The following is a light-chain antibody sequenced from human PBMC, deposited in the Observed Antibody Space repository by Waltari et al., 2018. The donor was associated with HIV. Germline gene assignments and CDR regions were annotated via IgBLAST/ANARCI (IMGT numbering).Light chain of an antibody. CDR2: GAS. V-gene: IGKV3-20*01. J-gene: IGKJ2*01. Sequence: EIVLTQSPGTLSLSPGERATLSCRASQNVISSYLAWYQQKPGQAPRLLIFGASSRATGIPDMFSGSGSGTDITLTISRLEPEDFAVYDCQQYVSSPHTFGQGTKLEIK. CDR3: QQYVSSPHT. CDR1: QNVISSY.